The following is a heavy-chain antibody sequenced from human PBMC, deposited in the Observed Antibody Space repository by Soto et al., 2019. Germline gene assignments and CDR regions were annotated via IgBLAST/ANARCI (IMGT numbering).Heavy chain of an antibody. CDR1: GCTCSSYA. D-gene: IGHD3-3*01. CDR2: ISGSGGST. Sequence: GGPLRLSCAASGCTCSSYAMSWVRQAPGKGLEWVSAISGSGGSTYYADSVKGRFTISRDNSKNTLYLQMNSLRAEDTAVYYCAKDPSIFGPAAWGQGTLVTVSS. CDR3: AKDPSIFGPAA. V-gene: IGHV3-23*01. J-gene: IGHJ4*02.